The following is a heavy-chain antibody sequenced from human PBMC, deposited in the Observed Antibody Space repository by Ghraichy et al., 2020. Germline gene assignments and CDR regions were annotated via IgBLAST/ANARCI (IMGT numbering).Heavy chain of an antibody. D-gene: IGHD7-27*01. CDR3: ARQVFSLGITYAFEV. V-gene: IGHV4-39*01. Sequence: SETLSLTCTVSGASLASSSYYWGWIRQPPGKGLQYIASVSYSGTSYHNPALESRVRVSVDTSKNQFSLKLTSVTAADSGIYYCARQVFSLGITYAFEVWGQGTMVTVSS. J-gene: IGHJ3*01. CDR1: GASLASSSYY. CDR2: VSYSGTS.